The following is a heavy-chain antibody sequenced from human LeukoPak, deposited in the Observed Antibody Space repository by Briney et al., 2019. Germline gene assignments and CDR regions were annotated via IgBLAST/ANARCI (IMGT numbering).Heavy chain of an antibody. V-gene: IGHV1-24*01. CDR2: FDPEDGET. CDR3: ATLTVQLERLLGYYYYGMDV. D-gene: IGHD1-1*01. CDR1: GYTLTELS. Sequence: GASVKVSCKVSGYTLTELSMHWVRQAPGKGLEWMGGFDPEDGETIYAQKFQGRVTMTEDTSTDTAYMELSSLRSEDTAVYYCATLTVQLERLLGYYYYGMDVWGQGTTVTVSS. J-gene: IGHJ6*02.